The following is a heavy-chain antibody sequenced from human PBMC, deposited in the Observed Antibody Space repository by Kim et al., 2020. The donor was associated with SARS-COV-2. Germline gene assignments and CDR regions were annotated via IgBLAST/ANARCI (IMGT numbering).Heavy chain of an antibody. CDR3: ASYTAMGYYFDY. CDR2: IYHSGST. Sequence: SETLSLTCAVSGGSISSSNWWSWVRQPPGKGLEWIGEIYHSGSTNYNPSLKSRVTISVDKSKNQFSLKLSYVTAADTAVYYCASYTAMGYYFDYWGQGTLVTVSS. J-gene: IGHJ4*02. D-gene: IGHD5-18*01. CDR1: GGSISSSNW. V-gene: IGHV4-4*02.